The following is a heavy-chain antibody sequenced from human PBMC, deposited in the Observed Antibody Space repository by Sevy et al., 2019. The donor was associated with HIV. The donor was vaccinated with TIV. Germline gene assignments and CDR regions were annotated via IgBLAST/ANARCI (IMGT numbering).Heavy chain of an antibody. CDR3: ARVARFLEWLFRDSTPPHYFDY. D-gene: IGHD3-3*01. J-gene: IGHJ4*02. CDR2: LYHSGST. CDR1: GYSISSGYY. V-gene: IGHV4-38-2*02. Sequence: SETLSLTCTVSGYSISSGYYWGWIRQPPGKGLEWIGSLYHSGSTYYNPSLQSRVTISVDTSKNQFSLKLGPVTAADTAVYFCARVARFLEWLFRDSTPPHYFDYWGQGTLVTVSS.